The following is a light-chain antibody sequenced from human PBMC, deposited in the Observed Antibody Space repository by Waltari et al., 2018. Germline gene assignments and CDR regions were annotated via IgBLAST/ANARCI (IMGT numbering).Light chain of an antibody. J-gene: IGKJ1*01. Sequence: EIVMTQSPATLSVSPGERATLSCRASQSVSSNLAWYQQKPGQSPRLLIYGASTRATGIAARFSGSGSGTEFTLTISSLQSEDFALYYCQQYNDWPRTFGQGTMVEI. CDR2: GAS. CDR1: QSVSSN. CDR3: QQYNDWPRT. V-gene: IGKV3-15*01.